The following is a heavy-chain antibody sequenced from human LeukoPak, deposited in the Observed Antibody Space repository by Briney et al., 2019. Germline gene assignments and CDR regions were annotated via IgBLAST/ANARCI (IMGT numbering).Heavy chain of an antibody. J-gene: IGHJ5*02. CDR1: GGTFISYA. CDR2: IIPIFGTA. CDR3: ARSPKPYCSSTSCYSWFDP. Sequence: SVKVSCKASGGTFISYAISWVRQAPGQGLEWMGGIIPIFGTANYAQKFQGRVTITADESTSTAYMELSSLRSEDTAVYYCARSPKPYCSSTSCYSWFDPWGQGTLVTVSS. V-gene: IGHV1-69*13. D-gene: IGHD2-2*01.